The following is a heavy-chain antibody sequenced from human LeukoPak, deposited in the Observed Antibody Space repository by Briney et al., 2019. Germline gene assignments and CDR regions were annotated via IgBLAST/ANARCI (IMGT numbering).Heavy chain of an antibody. CDR1: GFTFSSYA. D-gene: IGHD6-13*01. V-gene: IGHV3-23*01. Sequence: GGSLRLSCAASGFTFSSYAMSWVRQAPGKGLEWVSAISGSGGSTYYADSVKGRFTISRDNSKNTLYLQMNSLRAEDTVVYYCAKDVRGAAADPDNWFDPWGQGTLVTVSS. CDR3: AKDVRGAAADPDNWFDP. J-gene: IGHJ5*02. CDR2: ISGSGGST.